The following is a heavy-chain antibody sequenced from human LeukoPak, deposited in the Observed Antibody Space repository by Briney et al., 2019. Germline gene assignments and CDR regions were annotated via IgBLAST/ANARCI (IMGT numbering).Heavy chain of an antibody. CDR3: ARAYSGYENYYYYYYMDV. CDR1: GFTFDDYG. Sequence: PGGSLRLSCAASGFTFDDYGVSWVRQAPGKGLEWVSGINWNGGNTGYADSVEGRFTISRDNAKNSLYLQMNSLRAEDTALYYCARAYSGYENYYYYYYMDVWGKGTTVTVSS. CDR2: INWNGGNT. V-gene: IGHV3-20*04. D-gene: IGHD5-12*01. J-gene: IGHJ6*03.